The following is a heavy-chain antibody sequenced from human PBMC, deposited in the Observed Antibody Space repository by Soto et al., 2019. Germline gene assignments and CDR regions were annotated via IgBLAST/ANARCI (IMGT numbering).Heavy chain of an antibody. CDR1: VGSISSYY. J-gene: IGHJ4*02. V-gene: IGHV4-59*01. D-gene: IGHD3-10*01. CDR2: IYYSGST. CDR3: ARLVRGVIIGYFDY. Sequence: SETLSLTCTVSVGSISSYYWSWIRQPPGKGLEWIGYIYYSGSTNYNPSLKSRVTISVDTSKNQFSLKLSSVTAADTAVYYCARLVRGVIIGYFDYWGQGTLVTVSS.